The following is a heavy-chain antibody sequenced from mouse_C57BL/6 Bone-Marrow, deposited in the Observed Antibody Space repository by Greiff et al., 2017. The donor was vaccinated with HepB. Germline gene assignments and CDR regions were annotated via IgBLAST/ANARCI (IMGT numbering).Heavy chain of an antibody. D-gene: IGHD1-1*01. Sequence: EVQRVESGGGLVQPGGSMKLSCVASGFTFSNYWMNWVRQSPEKGLEWVAQIRLKTDNYATHYAESVKGRFTISRDDSKSSVYLQMNNLRAEDTGIYYCTIDTTVVAPFAYWGQGTLVTVSA. V-gene: IGHV6-3*01. CDR3: TIDTTVVAPFAY. J-gene: IGHJ3*01. CDR2: IRLKTDNYAT. CDR1: GFTFSNYW.